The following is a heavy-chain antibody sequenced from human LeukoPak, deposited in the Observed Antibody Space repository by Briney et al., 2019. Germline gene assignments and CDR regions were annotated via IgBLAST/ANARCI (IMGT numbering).Heavy chain of an antibody. CDR1: GLSNADYG. CDR3: ARDLSATWYSLGY. CDR2: IDWSGAAS. J-gene: IGHJ4*02. Sequence: GSGGSLRLSCVGAGLSNADYGMSGVRQVPGKGLEWVSGIDWSGAASEYADSVKGRFTISRDNAKNSLYLQMNTLRPEDTGVYYCARDLSATWYSLGYWGQGTLVTVSS. V-gene: IGHV3-20*04. D-gene: IGHD2-21*02.